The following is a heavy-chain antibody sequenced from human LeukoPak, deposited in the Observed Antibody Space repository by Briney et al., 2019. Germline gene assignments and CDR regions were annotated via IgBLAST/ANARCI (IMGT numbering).Heavy chain of an antibody. CDR3: ARPGLYSGYDPFDP. V-gene: IGHV4-34*01. Sequence: GSLRLSCAASGFTFSSYWMSWVRQPPGKGLEWIGEINHSGSTNYNPSLKSRVTISVDTSKNQFSLKLSSVTAADTAVYYCARPGLYSGYDPFDPWGQGTLVTVSS. CDR2: INHSGST. D-gene: IGHD5-12*01. J-gene: IGHJ5*02. CDR1: GFTFSSYW.